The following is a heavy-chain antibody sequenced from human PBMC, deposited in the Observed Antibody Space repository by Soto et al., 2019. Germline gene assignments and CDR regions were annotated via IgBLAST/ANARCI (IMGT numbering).Heavy chain of an antibody. Sequence: QVQLVQSGAEVKEPGESVGVSCEASGYTFTAYYIHWVRRAPGQGLEWMGWINPKFGDTTYAQDFQGRVSMTRDMSISTVYMELSRLTSDDTAIYYCARNMDYYYGRGSGNGHGVWGQGTTVTVFS. CDR3: ARNMDYYYGRGSGNGHGV. CDR1: GYTFTAYY. D-gene: IGHD3-10*02. CDR2: INPKFGDT. J-gene: IGHJ6*02. V-gene: IGHV1-2*02.